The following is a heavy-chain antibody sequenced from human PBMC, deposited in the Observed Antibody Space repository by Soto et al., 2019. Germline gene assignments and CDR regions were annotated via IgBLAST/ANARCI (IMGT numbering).Heavy chain of an antibody. CDR1: GFTFSSYG. D-gene: IGHD3-9*01. CDR3: AKDRDILTGLDY. CDR2: ISYDGSNK. J-gene: IGHJ4*02. V-gene: IGHV3-30*18. Sequence: GGSLRLSCAASGFTFSSYGMHWVRQAPGKGLEWVAVISYDGSNKYYIDSVKGRFTISRDNSKNTLYLQMNSLRAEDTAVYYCAKDRDILTGLDYWGQGTLVTVSS.